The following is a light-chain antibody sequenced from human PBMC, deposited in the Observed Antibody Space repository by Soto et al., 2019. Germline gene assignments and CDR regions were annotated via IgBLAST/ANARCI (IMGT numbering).Light chain of an antibody. CDR3: CLYGFNFAV. V-gene: IGLV2-11*01. CDR1: SSDVGGHYF. J-gene: IGLJ2*01. CDR2: DGT. Sequence: QSALTQPRSVSGTPGQSVTISCTGASSDVGGHYFVSWYQHHPGKAPKLIIYDGTQRPSGVPDRFSGSESGNTASLTISGLQAEDEADYHCCLYGFNFAVFGGGTKLTVL.